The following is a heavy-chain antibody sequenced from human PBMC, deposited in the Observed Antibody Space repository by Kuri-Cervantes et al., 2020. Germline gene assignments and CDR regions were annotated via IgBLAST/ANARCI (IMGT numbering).Heavy chain of an antibody. CDR2: ISSSGSTI. CDR1: GFTFSDYY. CDR3: ARETNIAVAGTVAFDI. Sequence: GESLKISCAASGFTFSDYYMSWIRQAPGKGLEWVSYISSSGSTIYYADSVKGRFTISRDNAKNSLYLQMNSLRAEDTAVYYCARETNIAVAGTVAFDIWGQGTMVTVSS. V-gene: IGHV3-11*01. J-gene: IGHJ3*02. D-gene: IGHD6-19*01.